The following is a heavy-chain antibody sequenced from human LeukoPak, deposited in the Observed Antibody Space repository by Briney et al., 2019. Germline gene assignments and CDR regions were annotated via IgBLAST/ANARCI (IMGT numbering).Heavy chain of an antibody. Sequence: QTGGSLRLSCVASGFSFSYYGIHWVRQAPGEGLEWMALISYDGSDKYFADSVKGQFTISRDNSKNTLYLQMKSLRAEDKAVYYCARDLGYCTNGVCYFFDYWGQGTLVTVSS. J-gene: IGHJ4*02. CDR2: ISYDGSDK. CDR1: GFSFSYYG. D-gene: IGHD2-8*01. CDR3: ARDLGYCTNGVCYFFDY. V-gene: IGHV3-30*03.